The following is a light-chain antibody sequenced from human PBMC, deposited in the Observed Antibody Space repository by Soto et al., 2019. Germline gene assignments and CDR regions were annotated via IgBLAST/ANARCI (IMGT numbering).Light chain of an antibody. J-gene: IGKJ5*01. CDR2: GAS. CDR3: QQYGSSPPIT. V-gene: IGKV3-20*01. CDR1: QSVSSSY. Sequence: EHVMTHSPGTQSSSPGKRATLYCXXXQSVSSSYLAWYQQKPGQAPRLLIYGASSRATGIPDRFSGSGSGTDFTLTISRLEPEDFAVYYCQQYGSSPPITFGQGTRLEIK.